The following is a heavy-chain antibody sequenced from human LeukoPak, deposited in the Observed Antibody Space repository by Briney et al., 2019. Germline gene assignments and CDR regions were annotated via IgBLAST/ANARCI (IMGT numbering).Heavy chain of an antibody. V-gene: IGHV4-38-2*02. Sequence: SETLSLTCTVSGYSISSGYYWGWIRQPPGKGLEWIGSIYHSGSTYYNPSLKSRVTISVDTSKNQFSLKLSSVTAADTAVYYCASWSDGSYYFDYWGQGTLVTVSS. CDR1: GYSISSGYY. D-gene: IGHD1-26*01. CDR3: ASWSDGSYYFDY. J-gene: IGHJ4*02. CDR2: IYHSGST.